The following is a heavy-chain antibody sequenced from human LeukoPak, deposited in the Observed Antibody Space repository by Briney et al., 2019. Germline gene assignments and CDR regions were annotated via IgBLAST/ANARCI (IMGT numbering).Heavy chain of an antibody. D-gene: IGHD4-17*01. Sequence: GGSLRLSCAASGFTFSSYGMSWVRQAPGKGLEWVSAISGSGGSTYYADSVKGRFTISRDNSKNTLYLQMNSPRAEDTAVYYCAKDWLTTVPRGNFDYWGQGTLVTVSS. CDR3: AKDWLTTVPRGNFDY. V-gene: IGHV3-23*01. CDR2: ISGSGGST. CDR1: GFTFSSYG. J-gene: IGHJ4*02.